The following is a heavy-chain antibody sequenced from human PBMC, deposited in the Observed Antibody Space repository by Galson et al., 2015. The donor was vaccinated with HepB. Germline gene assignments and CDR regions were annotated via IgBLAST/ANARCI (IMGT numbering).Heavy chain of an antibody. J-gene: IGHJ6*02. Sequence: SLRLSCAASGFTFSDYYMSWIRQAPGKGLEWVSYISSCGSTIYYADSVKGRFTISRDNAKNSLYLQMNSLRAEDTAVYYCARDRHDFWSGYLLDVWGQGTTVTVSS. V-gene: IGHV3-11*01. CDR1: GFTFSDYY. CDR2: ISSCGSTI. D-gene: IGHD3-3*01. CDR3: ARDRHDFWSGYLLDV.